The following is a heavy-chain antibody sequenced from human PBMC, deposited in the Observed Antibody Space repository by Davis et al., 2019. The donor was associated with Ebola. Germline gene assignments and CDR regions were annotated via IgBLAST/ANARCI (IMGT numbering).Heavy chain of an antibody. Sequence: ASVKVSCKVSGHSLSELFMHWMRQAPGQGLEWLGRVILKSGATNYAQKFQGRVTMTRDTSISTVYMELSSLRYDDTADYYCARGHNYAHEYWGQGTLVTVSS. D-gene: IGHD4-11*01. V-gene: IGHV1-2*06. J-gene: IGHJ4*02. CDR1: GHSLSELF. CDR3: ARGHNYAHEY. CDR2: VILKSGAT.